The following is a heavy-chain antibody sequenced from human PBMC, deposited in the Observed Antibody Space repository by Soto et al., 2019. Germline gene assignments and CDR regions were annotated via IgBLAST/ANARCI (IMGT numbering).Heavy chain of an antibody. CDR3: ARADPRHYYMDV. J-gene: IGHJ6*03. V-gene: IGHV1-8*01. Sequence: VQLVQSGAEVKQPGASVRVSCKASGYVFPSYDITWVRQAPGHGLEWMGWVNPGSGYKGYAQNFQGRVTLTRNMSISTVYMELSSLRSEDTAVYYCARADPRHYYMDVWGKGTTVTVSS. CDR1: GYVFPSYD. CDR2: VNPGSGYK.